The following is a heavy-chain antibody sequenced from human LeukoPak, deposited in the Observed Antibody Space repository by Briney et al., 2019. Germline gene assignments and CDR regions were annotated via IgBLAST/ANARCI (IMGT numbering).Heavy chain of an antibody. D-gene: IGHD6-13*01. J-gene: IGHJ4*02. CDR1: GFPFSSYS. V-gene: IGHV3-48*04. Sequence: GGSLRLSCAASGFPFSSYSMNWVRQAPGKGLEWVSYISSRSSTIYYADSVKGRFTISRDNAKNSLYLQMNSLRAEDTAVYYCARDGTAVGINYDYWGQGTLVTVSS. CDR2: ISSRSSTI. CDR3: ARDGTAVGINYDY.